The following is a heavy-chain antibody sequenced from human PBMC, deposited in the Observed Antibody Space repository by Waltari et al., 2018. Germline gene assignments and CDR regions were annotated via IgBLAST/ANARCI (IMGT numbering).Heavy chain of an antibody. CDR1: GGSIGSFC. CDR3: ARGHTVIGAGRWFDP. J-gene: IGHJ5*02. Sequence: QVQLQESGPGLVKSSETLSLTCTISGGSIGSFCWSWIRQSPGKGLEWIGYIQYSGNTNFNPSLKSRVTLSIDTSKNQFFLHLSSVTAADTALYYCARGHTVIGAGRWFDPWGQGTLVTVSS. V-gene: IGHV4-59*01. D-gene: IGHD3-22*01. CDR2: IQYSGNT.